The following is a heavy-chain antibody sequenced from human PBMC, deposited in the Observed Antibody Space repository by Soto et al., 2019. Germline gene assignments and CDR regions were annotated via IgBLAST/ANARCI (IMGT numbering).Heavy chain of an antibody. CDR3: AKDPGYCSSTSCYESDY. J-gene: IGHJ4*02. CDR1: GFTFSSYA. CDR2: ISGSGGST. D-gene: IGHD2-2*01. Sequence: GGSLRLSCAASGFTFSSYAMSWVRQAPGKGLEWVSAISGSGGSTYYADSVKGRFTISRDNSKNTLYLQMNSLRAEDTAVYYCAKDPGYCSSTSCYESDYWGQGTLVTVSS. V-gene: IGHV3-23*01.